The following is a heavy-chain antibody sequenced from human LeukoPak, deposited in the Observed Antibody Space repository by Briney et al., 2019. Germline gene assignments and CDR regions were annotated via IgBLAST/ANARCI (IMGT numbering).Heavy chain of an antibody. V-gene: IGHV4-39*01. CDR3: ARHGGIVGAYFDY. Sequence: SETLSLACTVSGGSISSSSYYWGWIRQPPGKGLEWIESIYYSGSTYYNPSLKSRVTISVETAKKQFSLKLSSVTAADTAVYYCARHGGIVGAYFDYWGQGTLVTVSS. J-gene: IGHJ4*02. D-gene: IGHD1-26*01. CDR1: GGSISSSSYY. CDR2: IYYSGST.